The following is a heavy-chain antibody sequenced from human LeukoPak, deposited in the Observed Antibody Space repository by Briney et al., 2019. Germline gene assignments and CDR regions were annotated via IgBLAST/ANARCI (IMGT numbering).Heavy chain of an antibody. Sequence: GGSLRLSCAASGFTFSSYDMHWVRQAPGKGLEWVAVISYDGRNKYYADSVKGRFTISRDNSKNTLYLQMNSLRAEDTALYYCANKGSSGWRFDYWGQGTLVTVSS. CDR3: ANKGSSGWRFDY. CDR2: ISYDGRNK. J-gene: IGHJ4*02. V-gene: IGHV3-30*18. D-gene: IGHD6-19*01. CDR1: GFTFSSYD.